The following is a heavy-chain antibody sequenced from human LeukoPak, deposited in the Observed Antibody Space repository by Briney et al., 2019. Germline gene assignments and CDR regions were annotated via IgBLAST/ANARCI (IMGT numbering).Heavy chain of an antibody. D-gene: IGHD6-19*01. J-gene: IGHJ4*02. Sequence: LGGSLRLSCVASGLTFSSYAMSWVRQAPGKGLEWVSAISGSGGSTYYADSVKGRFTISRDNSKNTLYLQMNSLRAEDTAVYYCAKDYSSGWYYFFDYWGQGTLVTVSS. CDR2: ISGSGGST. CDR3: AKDYSSGWYYFFDY. V-gene: IGHV3-23*01. CDR1: GLTFSSYA.